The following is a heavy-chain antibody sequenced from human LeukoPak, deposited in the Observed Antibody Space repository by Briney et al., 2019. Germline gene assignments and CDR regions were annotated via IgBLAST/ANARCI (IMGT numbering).Heavy chain of an antibody. CDR1: GGSISSTSSY. CDR3: ARHYYDSSGLAYYFDY. D-gene: IGHD3-22*01. V-gene: IGHV4-39*01. Sequence: SETLSLTCTASGGSISSTSSYWGWIRQPPGKGLEWIGSVRYSGKTYYNPSLKSRVTMSLDTSKNQFSLRLTSVTAADTAVYSCARHYYDSSGLAYYFDYWGQGTLVTVSS. CDR2: VRYSGKT. J-gene: IGHJ4*02.